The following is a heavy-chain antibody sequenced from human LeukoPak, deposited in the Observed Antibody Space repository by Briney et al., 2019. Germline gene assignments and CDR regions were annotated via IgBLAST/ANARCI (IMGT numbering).Heavy chain of an antibody. CDR3: AKSDYYDTSGHPSSFEY. Sequence: GGSLRLSCAASGFNFSAYGMHWVRQAPGKGLEWVGFIHYDGINKFYGDSVKGRFTISRDNSKNTLSLQLNSLRAEDTAVYYCAKSDYYDTSGHPSSFEYWGQGTLVTVSS. J-gene: IGHJ4*02. CDR1: GFNFSAYG. CDR2: IHYDGINK. V-gene: IGHV3-30*02. D-gene: IGHD3-22*01.